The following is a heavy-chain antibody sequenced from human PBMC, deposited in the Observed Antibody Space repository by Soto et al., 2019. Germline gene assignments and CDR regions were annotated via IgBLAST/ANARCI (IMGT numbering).Heavy chain of an antibody. CDR3: ARDKRPTFYYNGTDL. Sequence: GASVKVSCKASGYTFISYGVNWVRQAPGQGLEWMGWISPYNDNTNYARKVQGRVTLTTDTSASTAYMELRSLTSDDTAVYYCARDKRPTFYYNGTDLRGKGTTVTVSS. CDR2: ISPYNDNT. J-gene: IGHJ6*04. CDR1: GYTFISYG. V-gene: IGHV1-18*04.